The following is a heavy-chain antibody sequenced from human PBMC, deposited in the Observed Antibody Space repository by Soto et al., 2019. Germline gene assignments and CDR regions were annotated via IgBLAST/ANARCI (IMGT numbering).Heavy chain of an antibody. CDR3: ARDLIGYCSSTSCYAFDI. V-gene: IGHV4-31*03. J-gene: IGHJ3*02. CDR1: GGSISSGGYY. CDR2: IYYSGST. D-gene: IGHD2-2*01. Sequence: SETLSLTCTVSGGSISSGGYYWSWIRQHPGKGLEWIGYIYYSGSTYYNPSLKSRVTISVDTSKNQFSLKLSSVTAADTAVYYCARDLIGYCSSTSCYAFDIWGQGTMVTVSS.